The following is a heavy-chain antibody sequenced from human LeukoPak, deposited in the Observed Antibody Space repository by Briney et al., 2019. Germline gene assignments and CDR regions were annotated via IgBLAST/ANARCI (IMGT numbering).Heavy chain of an antibody. CDR2: IYADGTT. J-gene: IGHJ3*02. CDR1: AFTVGSNY. CDR3: ARVNYRAFSI. V-gene: IGHV3-66*01. Sequence: GGSRRLSCVASAFTVGSNYVIWVRQAPGKGLEWVSFIYADGTTYYADSVKGRVTISRDNSKNTVFLQMNSLRADDTALYYCARVNYRAFSIWGQGTMVTVSS. D-gene: IGHD4-11*01.